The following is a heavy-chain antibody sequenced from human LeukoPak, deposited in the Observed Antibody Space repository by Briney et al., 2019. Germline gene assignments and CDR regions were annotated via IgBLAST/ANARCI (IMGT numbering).Heavy chain of an antibody. CDR2: IYSGGDT. CDR3: ARGPPACSTNCYGYLDH. V-gene: IGHV3-53*01. J-gene: IGHJ4*02. CDR1: GFTVSGNY. Sequence: GGSLRLSSAASGFTVSGNYMSWVRQAPGKGLEWISLIYSGGDTYYPDSVRGRFTISRDNSKNTLYLQMNSLRAEDTAVYYCARGPPACSTNCYGYLDHWGQGTLVTVSS. D-gene: IGHD2-2*01.